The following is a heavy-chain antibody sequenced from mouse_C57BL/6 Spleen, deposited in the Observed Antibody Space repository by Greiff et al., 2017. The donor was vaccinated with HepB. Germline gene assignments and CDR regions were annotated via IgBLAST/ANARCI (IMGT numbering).Heavy chain of an antibody. CDR3: ALYDYEAY. Sequence: EVKLQQSGPELVKPGASVKISCKASGYTFTDYYMNWVKQSHGKSLEWIGDINPNNGGTSYNQKFKGKATLTVDKSSSTAYMELRSLTSEDSAVYYCALYDYEAYWGQGTLVTVSA. CDR2: INPNNGGT. V-gene: IGHV1-26*01. J-gene: IGHJ3*01. D-gene: IGHD2-4*01. CDR1: GYTFTDYY.